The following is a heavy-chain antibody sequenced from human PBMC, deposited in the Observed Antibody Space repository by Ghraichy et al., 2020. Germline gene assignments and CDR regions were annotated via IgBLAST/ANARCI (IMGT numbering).Heavy chain of an antibody. V-gene: IGHV4-4*09. D-gene: IGHD1-26*01. Sequence: SETLSLTCTVSGGSISSYYWSWIRQPPGKGLEWIGYIYTSGSTNYNPSLKSRVTISVDTSKNQFSLKLSSVTAADTAVYYCARQAYSGSYFFLAAGVPYFDIWGQGTMVTVSS. CDR2: IYTSGST. J-gene: IGHJ3*02. CDR1: GGSISSYY. CDR3: ARQAYSGSYFFLAAGVPYFDI.